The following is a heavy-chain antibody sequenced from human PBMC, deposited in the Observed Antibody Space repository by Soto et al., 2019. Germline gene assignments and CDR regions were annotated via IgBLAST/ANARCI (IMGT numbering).Heavy chain of an antibody. V-gene: IGHV1-69*13. Sequence: SVKVSCKASGGTFSSYAISWVRQAPGQGLEWMGGIIPIFGTANYAQKFQGRVTITADESTSTAYMELSSLRSEDTAVYYCATRNYYDSSGYYVDYFDYWGQGTLVTVSS. CDR3: ATRNYYDSSGYYVDYFDY. CDR2: IIPIFGTA. D-gene: IGHD3-22*01. CDR1: GGTFSSYA. J-gene: IGHJ4*02.